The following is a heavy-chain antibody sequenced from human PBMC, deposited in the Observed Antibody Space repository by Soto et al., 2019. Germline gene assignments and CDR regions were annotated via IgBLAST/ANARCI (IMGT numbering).Heavy chain of an antibody. Sequence: EVQLMESGGGLVKPGGSLRLSCAASGFTFSSYTMIWVRQAPGKGLEWVSSISSSSSYIYYADPVKGRFTISRDNAKNSVYLQMNSLRAAETAVNYCARFAYTPVAHWGQGTLVTVAS. CDR1: GFTFSSYT. V-gene: IGHV3-21*01. CDR3: ARFAYTPVAH. D-gene: IGHD2-15*01. J-gene: IGHJ4*02. CDR2: ISSSSSYI.